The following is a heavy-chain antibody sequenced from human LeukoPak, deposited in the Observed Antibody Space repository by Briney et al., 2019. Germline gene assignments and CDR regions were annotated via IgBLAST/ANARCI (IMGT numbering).Heavy chain of an antibody. Sequence: PSETLSLTCTVSGYSISSAYYWGWIRQPPGKGLEWIGSIYHSGSTYYNPSLKSRVTISVDTSKNQFSLKLSSVTAADTAVYYCARGGYSSGWYRYTHFDYWGQGTLVTVSS. J-gene: IGHJ4*02. V-gene: IGHV4-38-2*02. CDR1: GYSISSAYY. CDR2: IYHSGST. D-gene: IGHD6-19*01. CDR3: ARGGYSSGWYRYTHFDY.